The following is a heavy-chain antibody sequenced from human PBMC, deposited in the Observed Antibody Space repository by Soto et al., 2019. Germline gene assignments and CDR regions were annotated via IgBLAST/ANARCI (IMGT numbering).Heavy chain of an antibody. Sequence: QVQLQESGPGLVKPSETLSLTCTVSGGSVSSGSYYWSWIRQPPGKGLEWIGYIYYSGSTNYNPSLKSRVTISVDTSKNQFSLKLSSVTAADTAVYYCAREAGGDSDWDFDYYYGMDVWGQGTTVTVSS. CDR2: IYYSGST. V-gene: IGHV4-61*01. D-gene: IGHD2-21*02. J-gene: IGHJ6*02. CDR3: AREAGGDSDWDFDYYYGMDV. CDR1: GGSVSSGSYY.